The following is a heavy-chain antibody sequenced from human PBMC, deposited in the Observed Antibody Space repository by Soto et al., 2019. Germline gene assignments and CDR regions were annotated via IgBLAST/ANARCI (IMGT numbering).Heavy chain of an antibody. CDR1: GFTFTSSA. CDR2: IVVGSGNT. J-gene: IGHJ3*02. CDR3: AAAAYSSGWYYAFDI. V-gene: IGHV1-58*01. D-gene: IGHD6-19*01. Sequence: SVKVSCKASGFTFTSSAVQWVRQARGQRLEWIGWIVVGSGNTNYAQKFQERVTITRDMSTSTAYMELSSLRSEDTAVYYCAAAAYSSGWYYAFDIWGQGTMVTVSS.